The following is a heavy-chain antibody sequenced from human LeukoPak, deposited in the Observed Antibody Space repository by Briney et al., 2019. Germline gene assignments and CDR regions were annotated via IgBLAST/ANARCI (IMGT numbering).Heavy chain of an antibody. CDR3: ARDLAGPYYYDSSGVDY. J-gene: IGHJ4*02. D-gene: IGHD3-22*01. V-gene: IGHV1-2*06. CDR2: INPNSGGT. Sequence: ASVKVSCKASGYTFTGYYMHWARQAPGQGLEWMGRINPNSGGTNYAQKFQGRVTMTRDTSISTAYMELSRLRSDDTAVYYCARDLAGPYYYDSSGVDYWGQGTLVTVSS. CDR1: GYTFTGYY.